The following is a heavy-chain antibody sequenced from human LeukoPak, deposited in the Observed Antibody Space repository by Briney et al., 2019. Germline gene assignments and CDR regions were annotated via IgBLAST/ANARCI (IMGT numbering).Heavy chain of an antibody. CDR3: AKVWGYCSGGSCYEEDY. V-gene: IGHV3-48*03. Sequence: GGSLRLSCAASGFTFNSYEMNWVRQAPGKGLEWISYISAGGNTKYYAASVKGRFTISRDNSKNTLYLQMNSLRAEDTAVYYCAKVWGYCSGGSCYEEDYWGQGTLVTVSS. CDR1: GFTFNSYE. D-gene: IGHD2-15*01. CDR2: ISAGGNTK. J-gene: IGHJ4*02.